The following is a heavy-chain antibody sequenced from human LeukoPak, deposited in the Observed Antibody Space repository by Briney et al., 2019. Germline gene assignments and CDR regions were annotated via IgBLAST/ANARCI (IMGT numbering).Heavy chain of an antibody. CDR3: AREFPFRYSGYDSPRGGFDY. Sequence: ASVKVSCKASGYTFTGHYMHWVRQAPGQGPEWMGWINVKSGGTNYAQKFQGRVTLTRDTSINTAYMELSRLRSDDTAVYYCAREFPFRYSGYDSPRGGFDYWGQGTLVTVSS. J-gene: IGHJ4*02. CDR1: GYTFTGHY. V-gene: IGHV1-2*02. D-gene: IGHD5-12*01. CDR2: INVKSGGT.